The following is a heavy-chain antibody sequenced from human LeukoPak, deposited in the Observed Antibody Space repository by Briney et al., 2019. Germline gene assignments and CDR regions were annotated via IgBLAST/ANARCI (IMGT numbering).Heavy chain of an antibody. D-gene: IGHD3-3*01. CDR1: GGSFSDYY. CDR2: INHSGST. CDR3: ARGHVVYYDFWSGYFLRPNWFDP. J-gene: IGHJ5*02. V-gene: IGHV4-34*01. Sequence: SETLSLTCAVYGGSFSDYYWSWIRQPPGKGLEWIGEINHSGSTNYNPSLKSRVTISVDTSKNQFSLKLSSVTAADTAVYYCARGHVVYYDFWSGYFLRPNWFDPWGQGTLVTVSS.